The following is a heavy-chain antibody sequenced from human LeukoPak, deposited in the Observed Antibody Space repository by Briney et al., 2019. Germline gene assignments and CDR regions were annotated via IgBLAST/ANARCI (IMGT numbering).Heavy chain of an antibody. D-gene: IGHD3-10*01. CDR2: INHSGST. V-gene: IGHV4-34*01. J-gene: IGHJ4*02. CDR3: ARASGGFGELLFDY. Sequence: ETLSLTCAVYGGSFSGYYWSWIRQPPGKGLEWIGEINHSGSTNYNPSLKSRVTISVDTSKNQFSLKLSSVTAADTAVYYCARASGGFGELLFDYWGQGTLVTVSS. CDR1: GGSFSGYY.